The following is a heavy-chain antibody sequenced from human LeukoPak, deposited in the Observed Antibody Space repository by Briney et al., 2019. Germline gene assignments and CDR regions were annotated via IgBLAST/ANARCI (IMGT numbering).Heavy chain of an antibody. CDR3: ARDQPVVVYCGGDCYSDY. CDR2: ISGTGLST. J-gene: IGHJ4*02. Sequence: GGSLRLSCAASGFTFRSYGMSWVRQAPGKGLEWVSFISGTGLSTYYADSVKGRFTISRDNSKNTLYLQMNSLRAEDTAVYYCARDQPVVVYCGGDCYSDYWGQGTLVTVSS. V-gene: IGHV3-23*01. CDR1: GFTFRSYG. D-gene: IGHD2-21*02.